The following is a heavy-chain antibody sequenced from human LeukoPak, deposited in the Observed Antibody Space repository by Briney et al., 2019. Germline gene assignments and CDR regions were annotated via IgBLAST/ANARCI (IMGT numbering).Heavy chain of an antibody. V-gene: IGHV4-59*01. CDR3: ARDRQQSVYRMDV. D-gene: IGHD2-2*01. Sequence: PSETLSLTCTVSGGSLSRSYWRWIRQPPGKGLEWIGYIYSSGSTNYNPSLRSRVTISLDTSKNQFSLKLSSVTAADTAVYYCARDRQQSVYRMDVWGQGTTLTVSS. J-gene: IGHJ6*02. CDR2: IYSSGST. CDR1: GGSLSRSY.